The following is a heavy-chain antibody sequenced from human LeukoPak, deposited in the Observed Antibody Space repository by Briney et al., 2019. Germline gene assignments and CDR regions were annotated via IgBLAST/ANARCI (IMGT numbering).Heavy chain of an antibody. D-gene: IGHD3-22*01. Sequence: SETLSLTCTVSGGSISSYYWSWIRQPAGKGLEWIGRIYTSGSTNYNPSLKSRVTTSVDTSKNQFSLKLSSVTAADTAVYYCARVTGYMIEDYFDYWGQGTLVTVSS. CDR2: IYTSGST. V-gene: IGHV4-4*07. J-gene: IGHJ4*02. CDR1: GGSISSYY. CDR3: ARVTGYMIEDYFDY.